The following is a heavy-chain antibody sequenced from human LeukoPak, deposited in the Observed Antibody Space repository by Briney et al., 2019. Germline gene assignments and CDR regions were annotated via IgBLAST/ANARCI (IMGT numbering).Heavy chain of an antibody. D-gene: IGHD6-19*01. CDR3: ARGRSSGWGLGY. CDR1: GGTFGNRA. V-gene: IGHV1-69*13. J-gene: IGHJ4*02. CDR2: IIPIFGTA. Sequence: ASVKVSCKASGGTFGNRAISWVRQVPGEGLEWMGGIIPIFGTANYAQKFQGRVTITADESTSTAYMELSSLRSEDTAVYYCARGRSSGWGLGYWGQGTLVTVSS.